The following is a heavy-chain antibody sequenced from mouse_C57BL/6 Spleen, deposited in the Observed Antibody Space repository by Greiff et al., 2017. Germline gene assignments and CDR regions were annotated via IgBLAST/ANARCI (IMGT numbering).Heavy chain of an antibody. V-gene: IGHV1-26*01. Sequence: EVQLQQSGPELVKPGASVKISCKASGYTFTDYSMNWVKQSHGKSLEWIGDINPNNGGTSYNQKFKGKATLTVDKSSSTAYMELRSLTSEDSAVYYGARGEPLYYFDYWGQGTTLSVSS. CDR3: ARGEPLYYFDY. J-gene: IGHJ2*01. CDR1: GYTFTDYS. CDR2: INPNNGGT.